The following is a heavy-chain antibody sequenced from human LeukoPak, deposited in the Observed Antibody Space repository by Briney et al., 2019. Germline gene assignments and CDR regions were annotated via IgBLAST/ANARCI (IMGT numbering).Heavy chain of an antibody. CDR3: ARVPSIAAAPYYMDV. V-gene: IGHV1-2*06. D-gene: IGHD6-13*01. CDR2: INPNSGGT. CDR1: GYTFTGYY. J-gene: IGHJ6*03. Sequence: GASVKVSCKASGYTFTGYYMHWVRQAPGQGLEWMGRINPNSGGTNYAQKFQGRVTMTRDTSINTAYMELSRLRSDDTAVYYCARVPSIAAAPYYMDVWGKGTTVTVSS.